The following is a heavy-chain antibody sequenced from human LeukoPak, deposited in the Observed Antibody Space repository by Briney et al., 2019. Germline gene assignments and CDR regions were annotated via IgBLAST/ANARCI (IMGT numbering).Heavy chain of an antibody. Sequence: SETLSLTCAVYGGSFSGYYWSWIRQPPGKGLEWIGEINHSGSTNYNPSLKSQVTISVDTSKNQFSLKLSSVTAADTAVYYCASTPGYYDSSGYTHWGQGTLVTVSS. D-gene: IGHD3-22*01. CDR3: ASTPGYYDSSGYTH. V-gene: IGHV4-34*01. CDR1: GGSFSGYY. J-gene: IGHJ4*02. CDR2: INHSGST.